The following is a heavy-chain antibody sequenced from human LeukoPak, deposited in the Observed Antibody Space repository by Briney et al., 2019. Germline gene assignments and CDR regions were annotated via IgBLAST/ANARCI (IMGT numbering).Heavy chain of an antibody. CDR1: GGSISSYY. CDR3: ARVSSSSWYRNWFDP. D-gene: IGHD6-13*01. CDR2: IYYSGST. Sequence: PSETLSLTCTVSGGSISSYYWSWIRQPPGKGLEWIGYIYYSGSTNYNPPLESRVTISVDTSKNQFSLKLSSVTAADTAVYYCARVSSSSWYRNWFDPWGQGTLVTVSS. V-gene: IGHV4-59*01. J-gene: IGHJ5*02.